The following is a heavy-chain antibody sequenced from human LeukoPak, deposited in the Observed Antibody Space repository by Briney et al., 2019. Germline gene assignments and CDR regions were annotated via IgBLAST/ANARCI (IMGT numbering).Heavy chain of an antibody. CDR3: ARQYYYDSSGYYLDY. CDR2: IYYSGST. J-gene: IGHJ4*02. CDR1: GGSISSSSYY. V-gene: IGHV4-39*01. D-gene: IGHD3-22*01. Sequence: PSETLSLTCTVSGGSISSSSYYWGWICQPPGKGLEWIGSIYYSGSTYYNPSLKSRVTISVDTSKNQFSLKLSSVTAADTAVYYCARQYYYDSSGYYLDYWGQGTLVTVS.